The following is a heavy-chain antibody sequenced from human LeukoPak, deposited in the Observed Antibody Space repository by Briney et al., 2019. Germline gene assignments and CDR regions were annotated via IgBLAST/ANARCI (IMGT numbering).Heavy chain of an antibody. Sequence: GGSLRLSCAASGFTFSSYGMHWVRQAPGKGLEWVAFIRYDGSNKYYADSVKGRFTISRDNSKNTLYLQMNSLRAEDTAVYYCAKEGISGNTYYYYMDVWGKGTTVTVSS. V-gene: IGHV3-30*02. CDR2: IRYDGSNK. J-gene: IGHJ6*03. CDR1: GFTFSSYG. CDR3: AKEGISGNTYYYYMDV. D-gene: IGHD4-23*01.